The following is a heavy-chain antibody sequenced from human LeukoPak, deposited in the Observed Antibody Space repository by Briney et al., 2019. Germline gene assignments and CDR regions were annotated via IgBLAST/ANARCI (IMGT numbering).Heavy chain of an antibody. V-gene: IGHV4-38-2*02. CDR2: MYHSGST. Sequence: SETLSLTCTVSNYSISTDYYWGWIRQPPGKGLEWIGTMYHSGSTYYNPSLKSRVTISADTSKNQFSLKLSSVTAADTAVYYCATTTIRLGYWGQGTLVTVSS. D-gene: IGHD1-26*01. CDR1: NYSISTDYY. CDR3: ATTTIRLGY. J-gene: IGHJ4*02.